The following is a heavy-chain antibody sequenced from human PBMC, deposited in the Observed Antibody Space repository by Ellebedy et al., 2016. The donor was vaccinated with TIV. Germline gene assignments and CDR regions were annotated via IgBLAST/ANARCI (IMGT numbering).Heavy chain of an antibody. Sequence: GESLKISXRGSGFIFSIAWMSWVRQAPGKGLEWIGRIRSKTDGEATVYAAPVKGRFTISRDDSENTLYLEMNSLKTEDTAVYFCATDQVGFGMDVWGQGTTVIVS. J-gene: IGHJ6*02. D-gene: IGHD1-26*01. CDR2: IRSKTDGEAT. CDR1: GFIFSIAW. CDR3: ATDQVGFGMDV. V-gene: IGHV3-15*01.